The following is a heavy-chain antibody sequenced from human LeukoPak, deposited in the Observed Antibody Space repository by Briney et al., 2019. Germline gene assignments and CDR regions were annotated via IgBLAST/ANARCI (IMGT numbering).Heavy chain of an antibody. Sequence: PGRSLRLSCEASGFTFSSYAIHWVRQAPGEELERVAVISYDGTQKYYADSVKGRFTISRDNSKNILDLQMNRLRAEDTAVYYCVRERLGYFDSWGQGTLVTVSS. CDR3: VRERLGYFDS. V-gene: IGHV3-30*04. J-gene: IGHJ4*02. CDR2: ISYDGTQK. CDR1: GFTFSSYA. D-gene: IGHD6-19*01.